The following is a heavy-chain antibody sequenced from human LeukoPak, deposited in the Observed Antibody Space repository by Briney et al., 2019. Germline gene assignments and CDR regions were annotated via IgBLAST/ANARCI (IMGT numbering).Heavy chain of an antibody. J-gene: IGHJ3*02. CDR3: TRDSNYHDRSAYYDVFDI. CDR2: IKGDGSLK. Sequence: PGGSLRLSCAASGFTFSSYWMTWVRQAPGKGLEWVANIKGDGSLKYYVDSVKGRFTISRDNAKNSLYLQMNSLSAEDTAVHYCTRDSNYHDRSAYYDVFDIWGQGTMVTVSS. V-gene: IGHV3-7*01. CDR1: GFTFSSYW. D-gene: IGHD3-22*01.